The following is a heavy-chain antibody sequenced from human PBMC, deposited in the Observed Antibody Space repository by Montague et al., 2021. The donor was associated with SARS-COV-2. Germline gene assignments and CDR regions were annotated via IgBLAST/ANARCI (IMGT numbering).Heavy chain of an antibody. D-gene: IGHD2-15*01. J-gene: IGHJ4*02. CDR3: ATRTRYPQNDFGF. V-gene: IGHV4-39*01. CDR1: GDSIRNSDYS. Sequence: SETRSLTCTVSGDSIRNSDYSWGRVRQPPGKGLEWIGNIYNGGTTFYNPSLKSRVTIFVDTSKNQFSLKLSSVTAADTAVYYCATRTRYPQNDFGFWGQGTLVTVSS. CDR2: IYNGGTT.